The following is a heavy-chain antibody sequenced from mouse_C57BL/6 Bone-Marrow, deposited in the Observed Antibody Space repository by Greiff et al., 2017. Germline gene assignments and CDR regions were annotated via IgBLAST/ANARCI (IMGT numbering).Heavy chain of an antibody. CDR1: GFTFSSYA. J-gene: IGHJ2*01. V-gene: IGHV5-4*01. CDR2: ISDGGSYT. D-gene: IGHD2-2*01. Sequence: DVKLVESGGGLVKPGGSLKLSCAASGFTFSSYAMSWVRQTPEKRLEWVATISDGGSYTYYPDNVKGRFTISRDNAKNNLYLQMSHLKSEDTAMYYCARDGYDAGDYWGQGTTLTVSS. CDR3: ARDGYDAGDY.